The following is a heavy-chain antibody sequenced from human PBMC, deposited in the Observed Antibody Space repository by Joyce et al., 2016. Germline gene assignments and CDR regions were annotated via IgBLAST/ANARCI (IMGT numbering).Heavy chain of an antibody. CDR1: GASVIAYY. V-gene: IGHV4-4*07. J-gene: IGHJ5*02. D-gene: IGHD3-10*01. CDR2: VYPTGKN. Sequence: QVQLQESGPGLVKPSETLSLTCSVSGASVIAYYWSWIRQPAGGGLEWIGRVYPTGKNNYNPSLKSRFSMSVDTSKNEFSLNLTSVTAADTAVYYCAKIGVHWDLPFDPWGQGILVTVSS. CDR3: AKIGVHWDLPFDP.